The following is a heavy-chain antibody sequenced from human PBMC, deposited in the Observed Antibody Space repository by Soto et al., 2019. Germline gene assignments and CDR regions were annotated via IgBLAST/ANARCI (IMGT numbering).Heavy chain of an antibody. CDR1: VLTSSGKKY. V-gene: IGHV3-53*01. CDR2: LYDVDGS. CDR3: ATWHEREHAYDV. J-gene: IGHJ3*01. Sequence: DVQLVESGGGLIQPGESLRLSCAPFVLTSSGKKYEAWLRQASGKVLEWVSGLYDVDGSFSADFVRGRFTTSSDSSKTTVYRQLNDLRPDDTAVYYCATWHEREHAYDVWGQGTTVTVSS. D-gene: IGHD1-1*01.